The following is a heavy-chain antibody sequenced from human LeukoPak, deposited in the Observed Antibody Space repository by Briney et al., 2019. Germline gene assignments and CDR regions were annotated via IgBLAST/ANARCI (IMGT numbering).Heavy chain of an antibody. Sequence: SETLSLTCTVSGGSISSHYWSWIRQPPGKGLEWIGYIYYSGSTNYNPSLKSRVTISVDTSKNQFSLKLSSMTAADTAVCYCARLVCTSANCYAPSHLDYWGQGILVTVSS. J-gene: IGHJ4*02. D-gene: IGHD2-2*01. V-gene: IGHV4-59*08. CDR3: ARLVCTSANCYAPSHLDY. CDR2: IYYSGST. CDR1: GGSISSHY.